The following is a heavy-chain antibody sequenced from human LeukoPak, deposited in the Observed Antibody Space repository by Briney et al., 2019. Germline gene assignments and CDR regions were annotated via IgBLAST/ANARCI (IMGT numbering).Heavy chain of an antibody. CDR2: ISGSGGST. V-gene: IGHV3-23*01. Sequence: GGSLRLSCAASGFTFSSYAMSWVRQAPGKGLEWVSAISGSGGSTYYADSAKGRFTISRDNSKNTLYLQMNSLRAEDTAVYYCAKDRYGDYFFDYWGQGTLVTVSS. D-gene: IGHD4-17*01. CDR1: GFTFSSYA. J-gene: IGHJ4*02. CDR3: AKDRYGDYFFDY.